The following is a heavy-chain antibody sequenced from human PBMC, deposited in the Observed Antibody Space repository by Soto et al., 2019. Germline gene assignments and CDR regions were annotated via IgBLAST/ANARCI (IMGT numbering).Heavy chain of an antibody. CDR3: ARESGGATATLDYYYFYMDV. J-gene: IGHJ6*03. V-gene: IGHV1-2*04. D-gene: IGHD5-12*01. CDR2: VNPNGGVT. CDR1: GDSFNEYY. Sequence: QVQLVQSGAEVRKPGASVTVSCRSSGDSFNEYYIHWVRQAPGQGLEWMGWVNPNGGVTKFAQRFQGWLSMIRDRAIRTAYMQLSRLRSDVTAVYSCARESGGATATLDYYYFYMDVWGTGTTVTVSS.